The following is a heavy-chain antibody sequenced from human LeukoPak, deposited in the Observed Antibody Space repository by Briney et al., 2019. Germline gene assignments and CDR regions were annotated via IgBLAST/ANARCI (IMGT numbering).Heavy chain of an antibody. CDR2: ISSSSSYI. V-gene: IGHV3-21*04. CDR3: ARTQYDSSGYPDY. J-gene: IGHJ4*02. D-gene: IGHD3-22*01. Sequence: GGSLRLSCAASGFTFSSYSMNWVRQAPGKGLEWVSSISSSSSYIYYADSVKGRFTISRDNAKNSLYLQMNSLRAEDTALYHCARTQYDSSGYPDYWGQGTLVTVSS. CDR1: GFTFSSYS.